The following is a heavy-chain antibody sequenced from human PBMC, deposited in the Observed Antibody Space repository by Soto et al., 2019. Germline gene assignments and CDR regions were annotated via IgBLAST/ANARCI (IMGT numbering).Heavy chain of an antibody. D-gene: IGHD3-3*01. J-gene: IGHJ6*02. CDR1: GGTFSSYA. CDR3: AHGFYDFWSGYPPYYYYGMDV. CDR2: IIPIFGTA. Sequence: SVKVSCKASGGTFSSYAISWVRQAPGQGLEWMGGIIPIFGTANYAQKFQGRVTITADESTSTAYMELSSLRSEDTAVYYCAHGFYDFWSGYPPYYYYGMDVWGQGTTVTVSS. V-gene: IGHV1-69*01.